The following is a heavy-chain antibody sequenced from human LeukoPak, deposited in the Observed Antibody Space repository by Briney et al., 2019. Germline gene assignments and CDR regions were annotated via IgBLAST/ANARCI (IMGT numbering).Heavy chain of an antibody. D-gene: IGHD2-15*01. V-gene: IGHV4-34*01. CDR3: ARGSADCSGGSCYYYYMDV. Sequence: SETLSLTCAVYGGSFSGYYWSWIRRPPGKGLEWIGEINHSGSTNYNPSLKSRVTISVDTSKNQFSLKLSSVTAADTAVYYCARGSADCSGGSCYYYYMDVWGKGTTVTISS. J-gene: IGHJ6*03. CDR2: INHSGST. CDR1: GGSFSGYY.